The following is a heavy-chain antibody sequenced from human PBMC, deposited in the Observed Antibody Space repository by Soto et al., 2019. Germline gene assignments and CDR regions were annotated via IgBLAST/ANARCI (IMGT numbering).Heavy chain of an antibody. CDR3: AKDRGPCSGNKCSSLYYYYGMDV. D-gene: IGHD2-15*01. Sequence: GGSLRLSCEASGFKFGDYAMHWVRQAPGRGLEWVSGVSWNSEIVGYADSVKGRFTISRDNAKNSLYLEMNSLRTEDTALYYCAKDRGPCSGNKCSSLYYYYGMDVWGQGTTVTVSS. V-gene: IGHV3-9*01. J-gene: IGHJ6*02. CDR1: GFKFGDYA. CDR2: VSWNSEIV.